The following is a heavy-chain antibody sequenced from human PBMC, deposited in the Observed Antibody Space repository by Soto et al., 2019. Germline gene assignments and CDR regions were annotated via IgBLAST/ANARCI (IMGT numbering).Heavy chain of an antibody. CDR1: GFTFADYA. D-gene: IGHD3-16*02. Sequence: EVQLVESGGGLVQPGRSLRLSCAASGFTFADYAMHWVRQAPGKGLEWVSGISWNTGSIGYADSVKGRFTISRDNAKNSLYLQMNSLRAEDTALYYCAKDKWEVSYYFDYWGQGTLVTGSS. V-gene: IGHV3-9*01. CDR2: ISWNTGSI. J-gene: IGHJ4*02. CDR3: AKDKWEVSYYFDY.